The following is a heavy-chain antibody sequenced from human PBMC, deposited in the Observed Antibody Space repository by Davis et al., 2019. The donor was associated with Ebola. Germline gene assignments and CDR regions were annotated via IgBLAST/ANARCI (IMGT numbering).Heavy chain of an antibody. CDR3: ARVFYSGYADY. CDR1: GGTFSSYA. V-gene: IGHV1-69*06. D-gene: IGHD5-12*01. Sequence: AASVKVSCKASGGTFSSYAISWVRQAPGQGLEWMGGIIPIFGTANYAQKFQGRVTITADKSTSTAYMELSSLRSEDTAVYYCARVFYSGYADYWGQGTPVTVSS. CDR2: IIPIFGTA. J-gene: IGHJ4*02.